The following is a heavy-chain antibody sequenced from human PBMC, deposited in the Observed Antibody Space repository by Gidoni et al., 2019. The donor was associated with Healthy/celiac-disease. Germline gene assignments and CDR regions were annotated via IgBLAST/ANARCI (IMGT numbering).Heavy chain of an antibody. CDR3: ARGGGQLWGYYGMDV. CDR2: IWYDGSNK. V-gene: IGHV3-33*01. Sequence: QVQLVESGGGVVQPGRSLRLSGAAAGFTFSSYGMHWVRKAPGKGLEWVSVIWYDGSNKYYADSVKGRFTISRDNSKNTLYLQMNSLRAEDTAVYYCARGGGQLWGYYGMDVWCQGTTVTVSS. CDR1: GFTFSSYG. J-gene: IGHJ6*02. D-gene: IGHD3-10*01.